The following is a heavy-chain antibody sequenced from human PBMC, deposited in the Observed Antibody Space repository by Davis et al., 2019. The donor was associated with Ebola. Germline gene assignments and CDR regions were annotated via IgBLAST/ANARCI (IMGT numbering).Heavy chain of an antibody. CDR1: GFTFSDYY. Sequence: GESLKISCAASGFTFSDYYMSWIRQAPGKGLEWVSYISSSGSTIYYADSVKGRFTISRDNAKNSLYLQMNSLRAEDTAVYYCAREGEYYYDSSGYYFYYYGMDVWGQGTTVTVSS. J-gene: IGHJ6*02. D-gene: IGHD3-22*01. CDR3: AREGEYYYDSSGYYFYYYGMDV. CDR2: ISSSGSTI. V-gene: IGHV3-11*04.